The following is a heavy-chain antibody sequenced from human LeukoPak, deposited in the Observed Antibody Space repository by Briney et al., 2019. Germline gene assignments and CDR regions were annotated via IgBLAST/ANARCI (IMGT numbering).Heavy chain of an antibody. D-gene: IGHD5-18*01. CDR3: ARDRGFSYGIDF. Sequence: GESLRLSCAASGFTFSDYWMSWVRQAPGKGLEWVANIQQDGSEKYYVDSVKGRFTISRDNAKKSLFLQVSSLRGEDTAVYYCARDRGFSYGIDFWGQGTLVTVSS. CDR1: GFTFSDYW. V-gene: IGHV3-7*04. J-gene: IGHJ4*02. CDR2: IQQDGSEK.